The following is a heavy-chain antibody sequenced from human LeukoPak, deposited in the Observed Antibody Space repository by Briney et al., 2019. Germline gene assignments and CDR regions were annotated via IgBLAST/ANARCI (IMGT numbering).Heavy chain of an antibody. Sequence: PSETLSLTCTVSGDSISSGNYWGWIRQPPGKGLEWIGSIFHTGSTYFNLSLKSRVTISVDTSKNQVSLKLSSVTAADTAVYYCAITETTNDFYYFYMDVWGKGTTVTVS. V-gene: IGHV4-38-2*02. CDR3: AITETTNDFYYFYMDV. CDR1: GDSISSGNY. CDR2: IFHTGST. J-gene: IGHJ6*03. D-gene: IGHD1-26*01.